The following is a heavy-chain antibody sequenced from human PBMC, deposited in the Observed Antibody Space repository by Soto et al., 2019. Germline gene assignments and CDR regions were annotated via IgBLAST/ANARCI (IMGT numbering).Heavy chain of an antibody. V-gene: IGHV1-69*04. CDR1: GGTFSSYT. J-gene: IGHJ5*02. CDR3: AREGRNSSSSVIWFDP. Sequence: ASVKVSCKASGGTFSSYTISWVRQAPGQGLEWMGRIIPILGIANYAQKFQGRVTITADKSTSTAYMELSSLGSEDTAVYYCAREGRNSSSSVIWFDPWGQGTLVTVSS. CDR2: IIPILGIA. D-gene: IGHD6-6*01.